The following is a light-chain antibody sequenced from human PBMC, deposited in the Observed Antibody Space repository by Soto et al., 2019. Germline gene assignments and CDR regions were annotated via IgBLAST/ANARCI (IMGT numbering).Light chain of an antibody. CDR3: QQYSSTPYT. Sequence: EIVLTQSPGTLSLSPGERATLSCRASQSVSSSYLAWYQQKPGQAPRLLIYGASSRATGIPDRFSGSGSGTAFTLTISRLEPEDFAVYYCQQYSSTPYTFGQGTRLEIK. CDR1: QSVSSSY. CDR2: GAS. V-gene: IGKV3-20*01. J-gene: IGKJ2*01.